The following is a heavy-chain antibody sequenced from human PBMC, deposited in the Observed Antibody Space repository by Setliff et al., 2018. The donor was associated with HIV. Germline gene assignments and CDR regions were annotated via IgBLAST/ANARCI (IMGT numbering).Heavy chain of an antibody. CDR1: GFTFSSAW. V-gene: IGHV3-30*03. D-gene: IGHD6-13*01. Sequence: GGSLRLSCAASGFTFSSAWMGWVRQAPAKGLEWVAVISYDGSNKYYADSVKGRFTISRDNAKNSLYLQMNSLRAEDTAVYYCARDSSSWYEFYFDCWGQGTLVTVSS. CDR2: ISYDGSNK. CDR3: ARDSSSWYEFYFDC. J-gene: IGHJ4*02.